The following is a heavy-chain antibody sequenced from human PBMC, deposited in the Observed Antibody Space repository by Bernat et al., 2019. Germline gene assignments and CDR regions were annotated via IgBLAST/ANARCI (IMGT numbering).Heavy chain of an antibody. V-gene: IGHV4-59*01. Sequence: QVQLQESGPGLVKPSETLSLTCTVSGDTINNYYWSWVRQPPGKGLEWIGYIFYNGNTNYNPSLKSRVTISLDTSKTHFSLKLTSVTAADTALYYCASEAGLPGDGLALDVWGQGTVVTVSS. CDR2: IFYNGNT. J-gene: IGHJ3*01. CDR1: GDTINNYY. D-gene: IGHD2-2*01. CDR3: ASEAGLPGDGLALDV.